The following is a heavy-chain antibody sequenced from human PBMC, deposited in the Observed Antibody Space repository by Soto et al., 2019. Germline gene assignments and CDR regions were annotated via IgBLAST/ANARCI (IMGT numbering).Heavy chain of an antibody. J-gene: IGHJ2*01. D-gene: IGHD1-26*01. CDR3: ARLPYSGRYSDWYFDL. V-gene: IGHV3-7*03. CDR1: GFTFSTYW. CDR2: IKKDVSEE. Sequence: EVQLVESGGGLVQPGGSLRLSCAASGFTFSTYWMAWVRQAPGKGLEWVANIKKDVSEEYYVDSVKGRFAISRDNAKNSLSLQMNSLRADDTAVYYCARLPYSGRYSDWYFDLWGRGTLATVS.